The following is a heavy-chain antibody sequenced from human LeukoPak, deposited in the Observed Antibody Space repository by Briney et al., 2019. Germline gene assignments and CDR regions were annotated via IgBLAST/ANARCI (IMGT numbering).Heavy chain of an antibody. J-gene: IGHJ4*02. CDR3: ARGLPSESGSYTCY. V-gene: IGHV3-21*01. Sequence: GGSLRLSCAASGFTFSAYSMNWVRQAPGKGLEWVSSISGTSGYIFYADSVKGRFTISRDNAKNSLFLQMNSLRAEDTAVYYCARGLPSESGSYTCYWGQGTLVTVSS. CDR1: GFTFSAYS. CDR2: ISGTSGYI. D-gene: IGHD1-26*01.